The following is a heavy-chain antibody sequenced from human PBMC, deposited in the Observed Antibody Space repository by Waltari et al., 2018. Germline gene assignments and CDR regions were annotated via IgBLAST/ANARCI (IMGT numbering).Heavy chain of an antibody. V-gene: IGHV4-39*07. CDR3: VREPSSSEGLDP. J-gene: IGHJ5*02. CDR2: VYYTGKT. CDR1: GGSVSSSSYY. Sequence: QPQLQESGPGLVKPSETLSLTCTVSGGSVSSSSYYWGWVRQSPGKGLEWIGSVYYTGKTYHNPSLKRRFTISVDASKNQFSLSENSVTAADTAVYYCVREPSSSEGLDPWGQGSLVYVSS. D-gene: IGHD6-6*01.